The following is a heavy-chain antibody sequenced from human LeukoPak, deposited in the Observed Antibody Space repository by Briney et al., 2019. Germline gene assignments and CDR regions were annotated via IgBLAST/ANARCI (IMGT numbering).Heavy chain of an antibody. D-gene: IGHD6-6*01. Sequence: GGYLRLSCTASGFTFSDYWMTWVRQAPGQGPEWVANIKQDGSQRYYVDSVRGRFTISRDNAKNSLFLQMNGLRAEDTAVYYCARRGGSSSRRSPIDYWGQGTLVTVSS. J-gene: IGHJ4*02. CDR1: GFTFSDYW. CDR3: ARRGGSSSRRSPIDY. CDR2: IKQDGSQR. V-gene: IGHV3-7*01.